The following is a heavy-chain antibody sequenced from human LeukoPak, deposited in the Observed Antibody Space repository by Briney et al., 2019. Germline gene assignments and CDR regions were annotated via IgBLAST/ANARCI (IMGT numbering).Heavy chain of an antibody. J-gene: IGHJ4*02. CDR3: GAYYYDSSGYFHFDY. CDR2: ISSSSSYI. D-gene: IGHD3-22*01. CDR1: GFTFSSYS. Sequence: GGSLRLSCAASGFTFSSYSMNWVRQAPGKGLEWVSSISSSSSYIYYADSVKGRFTISRDNAKNSLYLQMNSLRAEDTAVYYCGAYYYDSSGYFHFDYWSQGTLVTVSS. V-gene: IGHV3-21*01.